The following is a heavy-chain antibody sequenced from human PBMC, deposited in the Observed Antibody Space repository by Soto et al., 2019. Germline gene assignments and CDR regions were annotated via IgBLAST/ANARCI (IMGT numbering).Heavy chain of an antibody. D-gene: IGHD5-18*01. CDR2: FDPEDGET. CDR1: GYPLTELS. CDR3: ATRGYSYGYSDLPY. V-gene: IGHV1-24*01. J-gene: IGHJ4*02. Sequence: ASVKVSFRVSGYPLTELSMHLVRQAPGKGLEWMGGFDPEDGETIYAQKFQGRVTMTEDTSTDTAYMELSSLRSEDTAVYYCATRGYSYGYSDLPYWGQGTMVTVSS.